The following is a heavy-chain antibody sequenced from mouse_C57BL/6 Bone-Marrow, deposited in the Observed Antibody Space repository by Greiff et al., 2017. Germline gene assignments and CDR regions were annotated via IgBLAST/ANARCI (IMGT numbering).Heavy chain of an antibody. CDR3: AIRYFDV. CDR2: IHPSDSDN. CDR1: GYTFTSYW. J-gene: IGHJ1*03. V-gene: IGHV1-74*01. Sequence: QVQLQQPGAELVKPGASVKVSCTASGYTFTSYWMHWVKPRPGPGLEWIVIIHPSDSDNNYNQKFKGKATLTVDKSSSTAYMQLSSLTSEDSAVYYCAIRYFDVWGTGTTVTVSS.